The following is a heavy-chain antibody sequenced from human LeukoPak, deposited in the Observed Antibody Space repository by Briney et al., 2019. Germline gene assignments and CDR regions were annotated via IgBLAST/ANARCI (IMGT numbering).Heavy chain of an antibody. V-gene: IGHV3-23*01. CDR3: AKDPTGYSSK. CDR2: IGGSGGWI. CDR1: GFSFSNYA. J-gene: IGHJ4*02. D-gene: IGHD6-19*01. Sequence: GGSLRLSCAASGFSFSNYAMSWVRQAPGKGLEWVSVIGGSGGWIHYTDSVKGRFTISRDNSNSILYLQMNSLRAEDAAVYFCAKDPTGYSSKWGQGTLVTVSS.